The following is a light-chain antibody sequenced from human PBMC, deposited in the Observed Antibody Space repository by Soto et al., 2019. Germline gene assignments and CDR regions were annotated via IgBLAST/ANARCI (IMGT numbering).Light chain of an antibody. Sequence: QSSLTQPPSASGSPGQSVTISCTGTSSDVGGYNYVSWYQQHPGKAPKLMIYEVSKRPSGVPDRFAGPKSGNTASLTVSGLQAEDEADYYCSSYAGSIWVFGGGTKLTVL. J-gene: IGLJ3*02. CDR2: EVS. CDR3: SSYAGSIWV. V-gene: IGLV2-8*01. CDR1: SSDVGGYNY.